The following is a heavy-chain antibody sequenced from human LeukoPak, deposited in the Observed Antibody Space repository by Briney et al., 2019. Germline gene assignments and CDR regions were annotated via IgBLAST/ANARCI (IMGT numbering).Heavy chain of an antibody. CDR3: ARLALKGYCSGGSCYFLHAYFDY. J-gene: IGHJ4*02. D-gene: IGHD2-15*01. CDR1: GFTVSSNY. Sequence: GGSLRLSCAASGFTVSSNYMSWVRQAPGKGLEWVSVIYSGGSPYYADSVKGRFTISRDNSKNTLYLQMNSLRAEDTAVYYCARLALKGYCSGGSCYFLHAYFDYWGQGTLVTVSS. V-gene: IGHV3-66*04. CDR2: IYSGGSP.